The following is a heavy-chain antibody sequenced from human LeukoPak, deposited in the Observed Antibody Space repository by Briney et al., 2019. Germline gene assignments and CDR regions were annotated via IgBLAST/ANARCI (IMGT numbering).Heavy chain of an antibody. J-gene: IGHJ6*04. CDR3: AREGSTSMDV. V-gene: IGHV3-7*01. D-gene: IGHD2-2*01. CDR2: IKPDGSES. CDR1: GFTFSWYW. Sequence: GGSLRLTCSASGFTFSWYWMTWVRQAPGKGLEWVANIKPDGSESYYVDSVKGRFTISRDNAKNSLYLQMNSLRAEDTAVYYCAREGSTSMDVWGKGTTVTVSS.